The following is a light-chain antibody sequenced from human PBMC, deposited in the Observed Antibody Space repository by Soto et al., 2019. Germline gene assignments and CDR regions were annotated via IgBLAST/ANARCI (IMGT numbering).Light chain of an antibody. Sequence: DIQMTQSPSTLSASVGDRVTVTCRASQSVRDWVAWYQQQAGRAPRLLIYKASSLQSGVPSKFNGSGFGTEVTLHIRRLPPDEFSSYYCQQYYSYSPLTFGGGTKVEIK. J-gene: IGKJ4*01. CDR2: KAS. V-gene: IGKV1-5*03. CDR3: QQYYSYSPLT. CDR1: QSVRDW.